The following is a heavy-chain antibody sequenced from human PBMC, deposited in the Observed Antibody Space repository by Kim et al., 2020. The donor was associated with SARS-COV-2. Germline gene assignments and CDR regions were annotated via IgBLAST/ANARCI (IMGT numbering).Heavy chain of an antibody. CDR2: ISWDGGST. CDR3: AKDNLLYSSSWYEFDY. D-gene: IGHD6-13*01. CDR1: GFTFDDYT. J-gene: IGHJ4*02. V-gene: IGHV3-43*01. Sequence: GGSLRLSCAASGFTFDDYTMHWVRQAPGKGLEWVSLISWDGGSTYYADSVKGRFTISRDNSKNSLYLQMNSLRTEDTALYYCAKDNLLYSSSWYEFDYWGQGTLVTVSS.